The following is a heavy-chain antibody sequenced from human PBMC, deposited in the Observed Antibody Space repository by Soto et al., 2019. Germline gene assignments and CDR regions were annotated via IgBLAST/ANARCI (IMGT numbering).Heavy chain of an antibody. CDR1: GFTFSNAW. V-gene: IGHV3-15*01. CDR3: TTPFFAYDSTWAGRSDYYYYYGMDV. J-gene: IGHJ6*02. Sequence: EVQLVESGGGLVKPGGSLRLSCAASGFTFSNAWMSWVRQAPGKGLEWVGRSKSKTDGGTTDYAAPVKGRVTISRDDSKNTLDLQMNSLKTEDTAVYYCTTPFFAYDSTWAGRSDYYYYYGMDVWGQGTTVTVSS. D-gene: IGHD3-22*01. CDR2: SKSKTDGGTT.